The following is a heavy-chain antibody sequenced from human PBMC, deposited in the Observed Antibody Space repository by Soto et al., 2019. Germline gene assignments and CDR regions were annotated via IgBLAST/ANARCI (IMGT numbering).Heavy chain of an antibody. CDR1: GYTFTTYL. J-gene: IGHJ4*02. CDR3: ARALYGDPLDY. Sequence: ASVKVSCKASGYTFTTYLIHWVRQAPGQRLEWVGWINTGNGNTRYSQKFQGRVSISRDTSASTAYMDLSSLRSEDTAVYYCARALYGDPLDYWGQGTLVTSPQ. V-gene: IGHV1-3*04. CDR2: INTGNGNT. D-gene: IGHD4-17*01.